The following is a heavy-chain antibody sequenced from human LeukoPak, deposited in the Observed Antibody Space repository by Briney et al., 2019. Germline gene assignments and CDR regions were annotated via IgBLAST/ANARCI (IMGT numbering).Heavy chain of an antibody. CDR3: ARDAVIYSSSWYDNWFDP. CDR1: GYSFTLYG. CDR2: ISGFNGNT. Sequence: ASVKVSCKASGYSFTLYGISWVRQAPGQGLEWMGWISGFNGNTKYAQKFQGRVTMATDPSTSTAYMELRTLTSDDTAVYYCARDAVIYSSSWYDNWFDPWGQGTLVTVSS. V-gene: IGHV1-18*01. D-gene: IGHD6-13*01. J-gene: IGHJ5*02.